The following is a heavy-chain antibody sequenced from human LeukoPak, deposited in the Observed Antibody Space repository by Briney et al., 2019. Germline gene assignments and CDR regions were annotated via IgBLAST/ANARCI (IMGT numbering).Heavy chain of an antibody. D-gene: IGHD4-17*01. J-gene: IGHJ4*02. CDR3: ARTDYGDYVSY. V-gene: IGHV4-61*05. CDR1: GGSISGSSYY. Sequence: SETLSLTCTVSGGSISGSSYYWGWIRQPPGKGLEWIGYIYYSGSTNYNPSLKSRVTISVDTSKNQFSLKLSSVTAAGTAVYYCARTDYGDYVSYWGQGTLVTVSS. CDR2: IYYSGST.